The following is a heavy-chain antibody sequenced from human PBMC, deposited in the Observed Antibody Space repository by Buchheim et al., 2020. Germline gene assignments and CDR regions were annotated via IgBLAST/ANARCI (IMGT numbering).Heavy chain of an antibody. V-gene: IGHV3-30*18. CDR1: GFTFSSYG. Sequence: QVQLVESGGGVVQPGRSLRLSCAASGFTFSSYGMHWVRQAPGKGLEWVAVISYDGSNKYYADSVKGRFTISRDNSKNTLYLKMNSLRAEDTAVYYCAKDGGGPWFGELLFDYWGQGTL. D-gene: IGHD3-10*01. CDR2: ISYDGSNK. CDR3: AKDGGGPWFGELLFDY. J-gene: IGHJ4*02.